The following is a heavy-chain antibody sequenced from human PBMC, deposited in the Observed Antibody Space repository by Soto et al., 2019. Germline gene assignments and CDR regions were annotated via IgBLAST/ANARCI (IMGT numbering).Heavy chain of an antibody. CDR2: IIPIFGTA. J-gene: IGHJ4*02. CDR1: GGTFSSYA. V-gene: IGHV1-69*13. D-gene: IGHD6-19*01. Sequence: SVKVSCKASGGTFSSYAISWVRQAPGQGLEWMGGIIPIFGTANYAQKFQGRVTITADESTSTAYRELSSLRSEDTAVYYCARVASSGWYTGRRYYLAYWGQGTLVTVSS. CDR3: ARVASSGWYTGRRYYLAY.